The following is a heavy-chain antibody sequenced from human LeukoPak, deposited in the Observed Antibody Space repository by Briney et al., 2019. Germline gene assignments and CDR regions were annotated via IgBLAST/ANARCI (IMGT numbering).Heavy chain of an antibody. V-gene: IGHV3-30*04. CDR1: GFTFSSYA. D-gene: IGHD1-20*01. J-gene: IGHJ6*03. CDR3: AKSGYNWNAGHYYYYMDV. CDR2: ISYDGSNK. Sequence: GGSLRLSCAASGFTFSSYAMHWVRQAPGKGLEWVAVISYDGSNKYYADSVKGRFTISRDNSKNTLYLQMNSLRAEDTAVYYCAKSGYNWNAGHYYYYMDVWGNGTTVTVSS.